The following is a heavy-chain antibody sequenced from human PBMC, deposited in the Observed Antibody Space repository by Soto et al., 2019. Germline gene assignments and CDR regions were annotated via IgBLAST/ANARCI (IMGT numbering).Heavy chain of an antibody. Sequence: EVQLVESGGGLVKPGGSLRLSCAASGFTFSNAWMNWVRQAPGKGLEWVGRIKRKIDGETTAYAAPVKGRFTVSRXXXXXXXXXXXXXXXXXXXXXXXXXTGSYEGYWGQGILVTVSS. J-gene: IGHJ4*02. CDR3: XTGSYEGY. V-gene: IGHV3-15*07. CDR2: IKRKIDGETT. CDR1: GFTFSNAW. D-gene: IGHD1-26*01.